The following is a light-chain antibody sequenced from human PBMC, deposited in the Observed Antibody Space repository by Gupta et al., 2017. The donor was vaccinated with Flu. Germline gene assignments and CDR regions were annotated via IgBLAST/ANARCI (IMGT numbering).Light chain of an antibody. CDR2: DIS. V-gene: IGKV3-11*01. CDR3: QQGCRWPT. Sequence: EIVLTQSPATLSLSPGERATLSCRASQSASSYFAWYQQKPGQAPRLLIYDISKRAAGIPARFSGSGSGTDFTLTISSLEPEDFAVYYWQQGCRWPTFGGGTKVEIK. J-gene: IGKJ4*01. CDR1: QSASSY.